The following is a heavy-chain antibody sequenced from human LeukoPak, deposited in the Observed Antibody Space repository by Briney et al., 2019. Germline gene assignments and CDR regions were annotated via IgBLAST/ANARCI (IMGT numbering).Heavy chain of an antibody. D-gene: IGHD1-1*01. CDR3: ARGTGTTAYFDY. CDR1: GFTFSDYY. V-gene: IGHV3-11*06. CDR2: ISSSSSYT. J-gene: IGHJ4*02. Sequence: TGGSLRLSCAASGFTFSDYYMSWIRQAPGKGLEWVSYISSSSSYTKYGDSVKGRFTISRDNAKNSLYLQVNSLRAEDTAVYYCARGTGTTAYFDYWGQGTLVTVPS.